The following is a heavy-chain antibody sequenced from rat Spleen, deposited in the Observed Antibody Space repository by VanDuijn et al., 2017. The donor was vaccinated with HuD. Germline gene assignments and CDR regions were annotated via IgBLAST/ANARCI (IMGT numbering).Heavy chain of an antibody. CDR2: ISYGDRSGHSST. Sequence: EVQLMESGGGLVQPGRSLKLSCAASGFTFSDYGMAWVRQAPTKGLEWVATISYGDRSGHSSTYYRDSVKGRFTISRDNAKSTLSLQMDSLRSEDTATYYCARRHYGYTDYFDSWGQGVMVTVSS. D-gene: IGHD1-9*01. CDR1: GFTFSDYG. CDR3: ARRHYGYTDYFDS. V-gene: IGHV5-29*01. J-gene: IGHJ2*01.